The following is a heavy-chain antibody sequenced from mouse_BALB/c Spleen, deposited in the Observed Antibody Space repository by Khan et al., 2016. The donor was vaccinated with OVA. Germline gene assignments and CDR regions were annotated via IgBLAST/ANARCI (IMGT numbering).Heavy chain of an antibody. V-gene: IGHV1S41*01. J-gene: IGHJ4*01. D-gene: IGHD1-1*01. CDR2: IGPGSSNA. CDR1: GYTFTSYW. Sequence: DLVKPGASVKLSCKASGYTFTSYWINWIKQRPGQGLEWIGRIGPGSSNAYYNDMFKDKATLTVDTSSNTAYIQLSSLSSEDSAVYFCARENYYGRTYYSMDYWGQGTSVTVSA. CDR3: ARENYYGRTYYSMDY.